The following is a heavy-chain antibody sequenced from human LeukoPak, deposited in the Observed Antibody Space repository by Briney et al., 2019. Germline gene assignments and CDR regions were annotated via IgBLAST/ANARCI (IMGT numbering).Heavy chain of an antibody. D-gene: IGHD2-21*01. CDR3: AKDFLIDPL. Sequence: GGSLRLSCTASEFTFSNYWVSWVRQAPGKGLEWVAKIRPDGTEENYVESLKGRFTVSRDNAQNTQYLQMNSLRAEDTAVYYCAKDFLIDPLWGQGTLVTVSS. V-gene: IGHV3-7*01. J-gene: IGHJ4*02. CDR1: EFTFSNYW. CDR2: IRPDGTEE.